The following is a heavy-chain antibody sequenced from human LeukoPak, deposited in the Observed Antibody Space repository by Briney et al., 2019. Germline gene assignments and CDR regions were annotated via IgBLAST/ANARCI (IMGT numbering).Heavy chain of an antibody. CDR2: IRSKAYGGAS. J-gene: IGHJ1*01. D-gene: IGHD4-17*01. CDR3: TRGAVNDYGDGQYCQH. Sequence: GGSLRLSCTASGFTLGDYTMSWVRQAPGKGLEWVGFIRSKAYGGASEYAASVKGRFTFSRDDAESIAYVQMSSLETEDACVYYCTRGAVNDYGDGQYCQHGGQGTLVTVS. V-gene: IGHV3-49*04. CDR1: GFTLGDYT.